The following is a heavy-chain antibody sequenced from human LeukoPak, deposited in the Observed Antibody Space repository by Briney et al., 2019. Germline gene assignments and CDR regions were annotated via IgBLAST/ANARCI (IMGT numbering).Heavy chain of an antibody. Sequence: PGGSLRLSCEASGFTFSSYWMSWVRQAPGKGLEWVANIKQDGSEKYYVDSVKGRFTISRDNAKNSLYLQMNSLRAEDTAVYYCASGGIAAAAPADYWGQGTLVTVSS. V-gene: IGHV3-7*01. J-gene: IGHJ4*02. CDR1: GFTFSSYW. CDR2: IKQDGSEK. D-gene: IGHD6-13*01. CDR3: ASGGIAAAAPADY.